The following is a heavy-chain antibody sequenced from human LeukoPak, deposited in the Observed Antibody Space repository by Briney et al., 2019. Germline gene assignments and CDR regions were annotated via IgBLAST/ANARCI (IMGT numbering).Heavy chain of an antibody. V-gene: IGHV3-7*01. CDR2: IKQDGSEK. Sequence: GGSLRLSCAASGFTFSSYWMSWVRQAPGKGLGWVANIKQDGSEKYYVDSVKGRFTISRDNAKNSLYLQMNSLRAEDTAVYYCARFAVLYYMDVWGKGTTVTVSS. CDR3: ARFAVLYYMDV. J-gene: IGHJ6*03. D-gene: IGHD4/OR15-4a*01. CDR1: GFTFSSYW.